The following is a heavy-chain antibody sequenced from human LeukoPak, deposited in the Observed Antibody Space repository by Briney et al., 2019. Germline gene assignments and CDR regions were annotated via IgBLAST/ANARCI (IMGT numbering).Heavy chain of an antibody. CDR2: IYDSGST. V-gene: IGHV4-59*08. CDR1: GGSIGAYY. Sequence: SETLSLTCTVSGGSIGAYYWSWIRQPPGKGLEWIGYIYDSGSTNYNPSLKSRVTISVDTSKNQFSLKLSSVTAADTAVYYCARHESSDYYSWYIDLWGRGTLVTVSS. D-gene: IGHD3-22*01. J-gene: IGHJ2*01. CDR3: ARHESSDYYSWYIDL.